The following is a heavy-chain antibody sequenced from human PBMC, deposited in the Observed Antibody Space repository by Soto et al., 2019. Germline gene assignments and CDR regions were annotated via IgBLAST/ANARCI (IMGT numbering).Heavy chain of an antibody. CDR2: INHSGST. Sequence: PSETLCLTCAVYGGSFSGYYWTWIRQPPGTGLEWIGEINHSGSTNYNPSLKSRVTISVDTSKNQFSLKLTSVTAADTAVYYCARDKITGFFDYWGQGTVVTVSS. V-gene: IGHV4-34*01. D-gene: IGHD2-8*02. J-gene: IGHJ4*02. CDR1: GGSFSGYY. CDR3: ARDKITGFFDY.